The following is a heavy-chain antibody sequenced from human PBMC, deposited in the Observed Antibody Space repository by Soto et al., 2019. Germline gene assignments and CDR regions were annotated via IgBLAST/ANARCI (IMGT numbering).Heavy chain of an antibody. J-gene: IGHJ5*02. V-gene: IGHV1-69*04. CDR2: IIPILGIA. D-gene: IGHD3-10*01. CDR3: ARDGIYGSGSYYNPVFLDP. CDR1: GYTFTGYY. Sequence: GASVKVSCKASGYTFTGYYMYWVRQAPGQGLEWMGRIIPILGIANYAQKFQGRVTITADKSTSTAFMELSSLRSEDTAVYYCARDGIYGSGSYYNPVFLDPWGQGTPVTVSS.